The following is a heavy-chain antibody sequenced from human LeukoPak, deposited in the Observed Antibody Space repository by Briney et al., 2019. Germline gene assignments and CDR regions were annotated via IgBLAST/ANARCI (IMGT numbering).Heavy chain of an antibody. D-gene: IGHD6-13*01. CDR2: IYSGGST. J-gene: IGHJ4*02. Sequence: GVSLRLSCAASGFTVSDNYMSWVRQAPGKGLEWVSVIYSGGSTYYADSVKGRFTISRDNSKSTLYLQMNSLRAEDTAVYYCARALSSRGWYYFDYWGQGTLVTVSS. CDR3: ARALSSRGWYYFDY. CDR1: GFTVSDNY. V-gene: IGHV3-53*01.